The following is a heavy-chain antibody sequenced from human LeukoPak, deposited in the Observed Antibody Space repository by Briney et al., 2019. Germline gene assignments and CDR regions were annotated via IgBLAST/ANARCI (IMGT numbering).Heavy chain of an antibody. CDR2: ISSSSSYI. CDR3: ARGRKSDSSGPRHYYFDY. V-gene: IGHV3-21*01. CDR1: GFAVSNKF. D-gene: IGHD3-22*01. J-gene: IGHJ4*02. Sequence: GGSLRLSCAASGFAVSNKFVYWVRQAPGKGLEWVSPISSSSSYIYYADSVKGRFTISRDNAKNSLYLQMNSLRAEDTAVYYCARGRKSDSSGPRHYYFDYWGQGILVTVSS.